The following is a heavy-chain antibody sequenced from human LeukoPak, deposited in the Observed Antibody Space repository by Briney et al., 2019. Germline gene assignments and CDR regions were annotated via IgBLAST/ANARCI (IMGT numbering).Heavy chain of an antibody. Sequence: PGGSLRLSCAASGFTVSSNYMSWVRQAPGKGLEWVSVIYSGGSTYYADSVKGRFTTSGDNSKNTLYLQMNSLRAEDTAVYYCASTPRYCSGGSCYSPWGQGTLVTVSS. CDR3: ASTPRYCSGGSCYSP. CDR2: IYSGGST. D-gene: IGHD2-15*01. J-gene: IGHJ5*02. V-gene: IGHV3-66*01. CDR1: GFTVSSNY.